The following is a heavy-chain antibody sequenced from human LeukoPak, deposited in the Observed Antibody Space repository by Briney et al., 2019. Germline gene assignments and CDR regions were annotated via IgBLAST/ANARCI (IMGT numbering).Heavy chain of an antibody. CDR2: INHSGST. CDR1: GGSFSGYY. J-gene: IGHJ3*02. CDR3: ARRGRRVMLGYCSSTSCPRGAFDI. V-gene: IGHV4-34*01. D-gene: IGHD2-2*01. Sequence: SETLSLTCAVYGGSFSGYYWSWIRQPPGKGLEWIGEINHSGSTNYNPSLKSRVTISVDTSKNQFSLKLSSVTAADTAVYYCARRGRRVMLGYCSSTSCPRGAFDIWGQGTMVTVSS.